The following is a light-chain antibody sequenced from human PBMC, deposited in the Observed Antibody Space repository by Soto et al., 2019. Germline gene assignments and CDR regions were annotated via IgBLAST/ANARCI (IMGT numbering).Light chain of an antibody. CDR3: QQYYSYPPYT. Sequence: AIRMTQSPSSLSASTGDRVTITCRASQGISSYLAWYQQKPWNAPKLLIYAASTLQSGVLSRFSGSGSGTDFTLSISCLQSEDFATYYCQQYYSYPPYTFGQGTRLGIK. J-gene: IGKJ5*01. V-gene: IGKV1-8*01. CDR1: QGISSY. CDR2: AAS.